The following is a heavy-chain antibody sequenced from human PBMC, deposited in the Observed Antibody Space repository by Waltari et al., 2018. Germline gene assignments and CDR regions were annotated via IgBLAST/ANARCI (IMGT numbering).Heavy chain of an antibody. CDR3: AKDLIAGSGWYSVFVDY. Sequence: EVQLVQSGAEVKKPGESLKISCAASGFTFSSYAMSWVRQAPGKGLEWVSAISGSGGSTYYADSVKGRFTISRDNSKNTLYLQMNSLRAEDTAVYYCAKDLIAGSGWYSVFVDYWGQGTLVTVSS. CDR2: ISGSGGST. D-gene: IGHD6-19*01. V-gene: IGHV3-23*04. CDR1: GFTFSSYA. J-gene: IGHJ4*02.